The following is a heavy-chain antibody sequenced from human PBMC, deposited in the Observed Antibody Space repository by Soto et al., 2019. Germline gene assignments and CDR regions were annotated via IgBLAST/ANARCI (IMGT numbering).Heavy chain of an antibody. CDR2: IYYSGST. V-gene: IGHV4-30-4*01. Sequence: PSETLSLTCTVSGGSISGGDYYWSWIRQPPGKGLEWIGYIYYSGSTYYNPSLKSRVSISVDTSKNQFSLKLSSVTAADTAVYYCARDSSYCISTSCYVEYGMDVWGQGTTVTVSS. CDR1: GGSISGGDYY. J-gene: IGHJ6*02. D-gene: IGHD2-2*01. CDR3: ARDSSYCISTSCYVEYGMDV.